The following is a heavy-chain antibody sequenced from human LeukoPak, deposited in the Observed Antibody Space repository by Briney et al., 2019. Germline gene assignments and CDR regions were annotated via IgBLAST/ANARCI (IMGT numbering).Heavy chain of an antibody. Sequence: ASVKVSCKASGYTFTSYGISWVRQAPGQGLEWMGWISAYNGNTNYAQKLQGRVTMTTDTSTSTAYMELRSLRSDDTAVYYCASLVRFGGYFDYWGQGTLVTVSS. V-gene: IGHV1-18*01. J-gene: IGHJ4*02. D-gene: IGHD3-10*01. CDR1: GYTFTSYG. CDR2: ISAYNGNT. CDR3: ASLVRFGGYFDY.